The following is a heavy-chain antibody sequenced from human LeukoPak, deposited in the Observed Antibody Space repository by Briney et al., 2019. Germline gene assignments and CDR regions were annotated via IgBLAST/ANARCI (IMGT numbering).Heavy chain of an antibody. Sequence: QPGGSLRLSCAASGFTFSSYWMHWVRQAPGKGLVWVSRINSDGSSTSYADSVKGRFTISRDNAKNSLYLQMNSLRAEDTAVYYCAREMLAAVAAQSWGQGTLVTVSS. CDR1: GFTFSSYW. CDR2: INSDGSST. J-gene: IGHJ5*02. V-gene: IGHV3-74*01. D-gene: IGHD6-19*01. CDR3: AREMLAAVAAQS.